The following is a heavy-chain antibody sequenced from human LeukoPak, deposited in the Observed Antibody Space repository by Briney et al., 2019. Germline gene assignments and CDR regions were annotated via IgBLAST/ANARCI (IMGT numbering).Heavy chain of an antibody. V-gene: IGHV4-61*01. D-gene: IGHD1-26*01. J-gene: IGHJ6*02. CDR1: GGSISSSSYY. CDR2: IYYSGST. CDR3: ARTSGSYFYYYGTDV. Sequence: SETLSLTCTVSGGSISSSSYYWSWIRQPPGKGLECIGYIYYSGSTNYNPSLKSRVTISVDTSKNQFSLKLSSVTAADTAVYYCARTSGSYFYYYGTDVWGQGTTVTVSS.